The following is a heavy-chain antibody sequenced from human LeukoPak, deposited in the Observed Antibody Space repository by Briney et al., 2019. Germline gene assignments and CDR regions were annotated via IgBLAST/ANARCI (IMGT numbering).Heavy chain of an antibody. Sequence: SGGSLRLSCAASGCTFSTYDMNWVRQAPGKGREWVSSISSGSTYIYYADSVKGRFTISRDNAKNSLYLQMSGLRAEDTAVYYCARWKTGTTSDYWGQGTLVTVSS. CDR2: ISSGSTYI. D-gene: IGHD1-7*01. V-gene: IGHV3-21*01. CDR3: ARWKTGTTSDY. J-gene: IGHJ4*02. CDR1: GCTFSTYD.